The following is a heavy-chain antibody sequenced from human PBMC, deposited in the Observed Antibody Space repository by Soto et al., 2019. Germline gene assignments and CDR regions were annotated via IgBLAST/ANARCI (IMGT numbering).Heavy chain of an antibody. CDR3: TRGYYEVLTGYYIHWSDP. D-gene: IGHD3-9*01. CDR1: GGSISSSNW. J-gene: IGHJ5*02. CDR2: IYHSGST. V-gene: IGHV4-4*02. Sequence: PSETLSLTCAVSGGSISSSNWWSWVRQPPGKGMEGSGEIYHSGSTNYNPSLKSRVTISVHKSKNQFSLKLSSVTAADTAVYYCTRGYYEVLTGYYIHWSDPWGPGTLLTVSS.